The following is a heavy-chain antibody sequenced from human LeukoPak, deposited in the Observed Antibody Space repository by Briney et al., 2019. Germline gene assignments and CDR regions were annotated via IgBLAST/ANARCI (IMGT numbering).Heavy chain of an antibody. CDR1: GYSISSGYY. CDR3: ARDSPYSSLPGGYFDL. D-gene: IGHD6-13*01. CDR2: IYYSGST. Sequence: NPSETLSLTCTVSGYSISSGYYWGWIRQHPGKGLEWIGYIYYSGSTYYNPSLKSRVTISVDTSKNQFSLKLSSVTAADTAVYYCARDSPYSSLPGGYFDLWGRGTLVTVSS. V-gene: IGHV4-31*03. J-gene: IGHJ2*01.